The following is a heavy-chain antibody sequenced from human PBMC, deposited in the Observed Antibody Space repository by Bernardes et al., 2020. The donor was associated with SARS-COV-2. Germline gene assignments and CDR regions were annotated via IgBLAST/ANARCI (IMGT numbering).Heavy chain of an antibody. CDR3: ARDQWESPIIGRGSLEY. J-gene: IGHJ4*02. V-gene: IGHV1-3*01. Sequence: ASVKVSCKASGYTFSNYILHWVRQAPGQRLEWMGWIDAGNGNTKYSQNFQGRVTFTRETSATTAYMEVTSLRSEDTAVFYCARDQWESPIIGRGSLEYWGQGTLVTVSS. CDR1: GYTFSNYI. D-gene: IGHD1-26*01. CDR2: IDAGNGNT.